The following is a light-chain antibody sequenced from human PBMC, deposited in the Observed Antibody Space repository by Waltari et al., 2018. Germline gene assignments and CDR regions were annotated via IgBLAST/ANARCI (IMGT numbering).Light chain of an antibody. J-gene: IGLJ2*01. CDR2: DVS. CDR1: KNDIGYYNY. V-gene: IGLV2-14*01. CDR3: SSLTNISTVI. Sequence: QSALTQPASVSGSPGQSITISCTGTKNDIGYYNYVTWYQLRPGKAPKVMIFDVSERPPGVSNRFSGSKSGYTAYLTISGLQPEDEADYYCSSLTNISTVIFGGGTQLTVL.